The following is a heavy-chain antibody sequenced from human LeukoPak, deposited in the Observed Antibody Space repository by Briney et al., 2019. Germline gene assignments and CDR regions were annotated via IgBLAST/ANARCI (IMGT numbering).Heavy chain of an antibody. D-gene: IGHD3-3*01. CDR2: IYHSGST. Sequence: SETLSLTCAVSGGSISSGGYSWSWIRQPPGKGLEWIGYIYHSGSTYYNPSLKSRVTISVDRSKNQFSLKLSSVTAADTAVYYCARAIESITIFGVANDAFDIWGQGTMVTVSS. CDR3: ARAIESITIFGVANDAFDI. J-gene: IGHJ3*02. CDR1: GGSISSGGYS. V-gene: IGHV4-30-2*01.